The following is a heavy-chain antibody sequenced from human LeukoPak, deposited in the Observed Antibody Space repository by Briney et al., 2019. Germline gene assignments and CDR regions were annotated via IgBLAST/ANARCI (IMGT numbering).Heavy chain of an antibody. CDR1: GYTFTGYY. CDR2: INPNSGGT. D-gene: IGHD2-2*01. J-gene: IGHJ5*02. CDR3: ARGRRPIVVVPDDIHKPLNYFDP. V-gene: IGHV1-2*02. Sequence: ASVKVSCKASGYTFTGYYMHWVRQAPGQGLEWLGWINPNSGGTNYAQKFQGRVTMTRDTSISTAYMELSRLRSEDTAVYYCARGRRPIVVVPDDIHKPLNYFDPWGQGTLVTVSS.